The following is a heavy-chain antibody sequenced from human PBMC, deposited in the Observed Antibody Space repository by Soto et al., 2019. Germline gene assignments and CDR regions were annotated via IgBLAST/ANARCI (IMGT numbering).Heavy chain of an antibody. CDR1: GYSFTSYW. Sequence: PGESLKISCKGSGYSFTSYWISWVRQMPGKGLEWMGRIDPSDSYTNYSPSFQGQVTISADRSTNTAYLQWSSLKASDTAMYFCARRQRYSHANWFDPWGQGTLVTVSS. V-gene: IGHV5-10-1*04. CDR2: IDPSDSYT. J-gene: IGHJ5*02. CDR3: ARRQRYSHANWFDP. D-gene: IGHD4-4*01.